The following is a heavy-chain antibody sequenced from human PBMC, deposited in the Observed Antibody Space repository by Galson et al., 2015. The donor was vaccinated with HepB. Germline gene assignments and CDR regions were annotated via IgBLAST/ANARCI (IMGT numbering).Heavy chain of an antibody. D-gene: IGHD3-9*01. CDR2: INTNTGNP. CDR1: GSTFTSYA. J-gene: IGHJ4*02. V-gene: IGHV7-4-1*02. CDR3: ARVPYDTRWGHSHVDY. Sequence: SVTVSCKASGSTFTSYAMNWVRQAPGQGLEWMGWINTNTGNPTYAQGFTGRFVFSLDTSVSTAYLRISSLKAEDTAVYYCARVPYDTRWGHSHVDYWGQGTLVTVSS.